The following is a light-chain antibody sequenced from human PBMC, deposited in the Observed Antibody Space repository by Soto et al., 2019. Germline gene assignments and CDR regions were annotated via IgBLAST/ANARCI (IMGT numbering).Light chain of an antibody. CDR1: RYNIEVNA. CDR3: AAWDDTLSGPV. CDR2: SNN. Sequence: QSVLTQPPSVSGTTGQKVTVSCSGSRYNIEVNAVNWYQQVPGTAPKVLIYSNNQRPSGVPDRFSGSKSGTSASLAISGLRSEDEADYYCAAWDDTLSGPVFGGGTKLTVL. J-gene: IGLJ3*02. V-gene: IGLV1-47*01.